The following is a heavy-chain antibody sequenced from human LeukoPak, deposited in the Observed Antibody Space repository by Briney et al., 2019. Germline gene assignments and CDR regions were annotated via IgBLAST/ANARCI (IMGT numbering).Heavy chain of an antibody. Sequence: PGGSLRLSCAASGFTFSSFGMHWVRQSPGKGLEWVAVIWYDGSTTVYVDSVKGRFTISRDNSRNTLYLQVNSLRAEDTAVYYCARDRYSSMWSVFEYWGQGALVTVSS. CDR2: IWYDGSTT. J-gene: IGHJ4*02. V-gene: IGHV3-33*01. CDR1: GFTFSSFG. CDR3: ARDRYSSMWSVFEY. D-gene: IGHD6-13*01.